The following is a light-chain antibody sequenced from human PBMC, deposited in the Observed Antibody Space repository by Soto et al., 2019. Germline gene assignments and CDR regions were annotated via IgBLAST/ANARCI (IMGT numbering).Light chain of an antibody. Sequence: IQMTQSHSTLSAAVGDRVAITCRASQSIGIWLAWYQQKPGKAPRFLIYKASSLESGDPSRFSGSGYGTEFTLTISLLQPDDFATYYCQHYNDYAWTFGQGTQVESK. CDR2: KAS. CDR3: QHYNDYAWT. J-gene: IGKJ1*01. V-gene: IGKV1-5*03. CDR1: QSIGIW.